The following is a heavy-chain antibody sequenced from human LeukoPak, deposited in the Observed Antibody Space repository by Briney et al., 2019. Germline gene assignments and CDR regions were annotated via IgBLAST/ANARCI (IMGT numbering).Heavy chain of an antibody. Sequence: GGALRLSCAASGCTFSSYGMSWVRQAPGKGLEWVANIKQDGSEKYYVDSVKGRFTISRDNAKNSLYLQTNSLRAEDTAVYYCTTDPRGPSSSWFSPVDYWGQGTLVTVSS. CDR1: GCTFSSYG. CDR3: TTDPRGPSSSWFSPVDY. D-gene: IGHD6-13*01. J-gene: IGHJ4*02. CDR2: IKQDGSEK. V-gene: IGHV3-7*03.